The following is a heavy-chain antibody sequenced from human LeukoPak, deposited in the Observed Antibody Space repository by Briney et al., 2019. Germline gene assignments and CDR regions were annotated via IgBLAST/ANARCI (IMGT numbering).Heavy chain of an antibody. D-gene: IGHD3-10*01. V-gene: IGHV1-8*03. Sequence: ASVTVSCKASGGTFSSYAISWVRQAPGQGLEWMGWMNPNSGDRGYAQKFQGRVTITRNTSISTAYMELSSLRSEDTAVYYCARDYYGSKSSSFDPWGQGTLVTVSS. CDR1: GGTFSSYA. CDR3: ARDYYGSKSSSFDP. J-gene: IGHJ5*02. CDR2: MNPNSGDR.